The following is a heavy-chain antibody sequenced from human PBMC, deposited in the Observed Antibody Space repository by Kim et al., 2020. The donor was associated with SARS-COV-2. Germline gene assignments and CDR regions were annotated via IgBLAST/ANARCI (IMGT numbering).Heavy chain of an antibody. D-gene: IGHD1-26*01. J-gene: IGHJ6*01. CDR2: IYYTGST. CDR1: GGSISSSSYY. V-gene: IGHV4-39*07. Sequence: SETLSLTRTVSGGSISSSSYYWGWIRQPPGKGLEWIGSIYYTGSTYYNPSLKTRVTVSRDTSNNHFSLRLSSVTAADTAMYYCAKHLVGANPGFVYGMD. CDR3: AKHLVGANPGFVYGMD.